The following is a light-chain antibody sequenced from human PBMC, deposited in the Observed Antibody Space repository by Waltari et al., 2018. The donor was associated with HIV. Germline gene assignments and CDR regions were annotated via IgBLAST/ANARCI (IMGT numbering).Light chain of an antibody. CDR3: SAYAGSNNWV. CDR2: EAT. CDR1: ISDVVGYNY. J-gene: IGLJ3*02. V-gene: IGLV2-8*01. Sequence: QSALTQPPSASGSPGQSVTISCSGTISDVVGYNYVSWYQQYPGKAPKLLIYEATSRPSGVPDRFSGSKSDNTASLTVSGLQAEDEADYYGSAYAGSNNWVFGGGTKLTVL.